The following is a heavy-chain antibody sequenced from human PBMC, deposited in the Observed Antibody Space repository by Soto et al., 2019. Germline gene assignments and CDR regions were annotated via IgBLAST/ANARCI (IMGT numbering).Heavy chain of an antibody. CDR2: INHSGST. V-gene: IGHV4-34*01. CDR1: GGSFSGYY. D-gene: IGHD3-10*01. CDR3: ARRIRVDFDY. J-gene: IGHJ4*02. Sequence: KPSETLSLTCAVYGGSFSGYYWSWIRQPPGKGLEWIGEINHSGSTNYNPSLKSRVTISVDTSKNQFSLKLSSVTAADTAVYYCARRIRVDFDYWGQGTMVTVYS.